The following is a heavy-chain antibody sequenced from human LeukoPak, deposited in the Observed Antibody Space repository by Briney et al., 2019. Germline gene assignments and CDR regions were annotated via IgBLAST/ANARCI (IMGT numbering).Heavy chain of an antibody. D-gene: IGHD3-3*01. CDR3: ARDDTPSAGFWSGRIGPTYSMDV. CDR1: GFTFSDYY. J-gene: IGHJ6*03. V-gene: IGHV3-11*04. Sequence: GGSLRLSCAASGFTFSDYYMSWIRQAPGKGLEWVSYISSSGSTIYYADSVKGRFTISRDNAKNSLYLQMNSLRAEDTAVYYCARDDTPSAGFWSGRIGPTYSMDVWGKGTTVTVSS. CDR2: ISSSGSTI.